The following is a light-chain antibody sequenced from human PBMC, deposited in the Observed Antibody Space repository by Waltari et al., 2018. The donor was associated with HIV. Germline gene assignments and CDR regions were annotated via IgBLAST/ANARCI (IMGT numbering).Light chain of an antibody. CDR3: SSYSSSSTWI. CDR2: EVT. J-gene: IGLJ2*01. V-gene: IGLV2-14*01. Sequence: QSALTQPASVSGSPGQSNTISCTGTGSDVGAYAYVSWYQQHPGKAPKLMISEVTNRPSGVSNRFSGSKSGNTASLTISGLQAEDEADYYCSSYSSSSTWIFGGGTKLTVL. CDR1: GSDVGAYAY.